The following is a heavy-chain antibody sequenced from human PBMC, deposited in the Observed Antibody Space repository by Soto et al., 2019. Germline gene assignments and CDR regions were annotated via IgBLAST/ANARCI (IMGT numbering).Heavy chain of an antibody. CDR1: GGTFSSYA. CDR2: IIPIFGTA. J-gene: IGHJ6*03. CDR3: ARDPRYCSYGECYGKYYYYYMDV. Sequence: SVKVSCKASGGTFSSYAISWVRQAPGQGLEWMGGIIPIFGTANYAQKFQGRVTITADESTSTAYMELSSLRSEDTAVYYCARDPRYCSYGECYGKYYYYYMDVWGKGTTVTVSS. V-gene: IGHV1-69*13. D-gene: IGHD2-8*01.